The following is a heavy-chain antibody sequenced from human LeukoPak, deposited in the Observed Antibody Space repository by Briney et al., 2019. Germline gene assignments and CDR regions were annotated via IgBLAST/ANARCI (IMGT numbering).Heavy chain of an antibody. CDR2: INHSGST. J-gene: IGHJ6*04. D-gene: IGHD6-13*01. Sequence: SETLSLTCAVYGGSFSSYNWSWIRQPPGKGLEWIGEINHSGSTNYNPSLKSRVTISVDTSKNQFSLKLSSVTAADTAVYYCARRSQGLAAAGWFDPWGEGTTVTISS. CDR1: GGSFSSYN. CDR3: ARRSQGLAAAGWFDP. V-gene: IGHV4-34*01.